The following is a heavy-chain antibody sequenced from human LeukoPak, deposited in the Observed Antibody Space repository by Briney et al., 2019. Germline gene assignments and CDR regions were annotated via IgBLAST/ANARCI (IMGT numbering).Heavy chain of an antibody. CDR3: ARAYYYDSSGYSSAFDI. V-gene: IGHV3-20*04. CDR1: GFTFSSYG. D-gene: IGHD3-22*01. J-gene: IGHJ3*02. CDR2: INWNGGST. Sequence: GGSLRLSCAASGFTFSSYGMSWVRQAPGKGLEWVSGINWNGGSTGYADSVKGRFTISRDNAKNSLYLQMNSLRAEDTALYYCARAYYYDSSGYSSAFDIWGQGTMVTVSS.